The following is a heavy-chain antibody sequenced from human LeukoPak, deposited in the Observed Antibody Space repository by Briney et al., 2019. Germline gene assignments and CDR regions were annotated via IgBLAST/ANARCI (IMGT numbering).Heavy chain of an antibody. J-gene: IGHJ4*02. CDR1: GITFTSSG. V-gene: IGHV3-30*02. Sequence: GGSLRLSCAAPGITFTSSGMHWVRQAPGKGLEWVAFIRYDGTNKYYADSVKGRFTISRDNAKNSLYLQMNSLRAEDTAVYYCAVEPGIAAAGTDDYWGQGTLVTVSS. CDR3: AVEPGIAAAGTDDY. CDR2: IRYDGTNK. D-gene: IGHD6-13*01.